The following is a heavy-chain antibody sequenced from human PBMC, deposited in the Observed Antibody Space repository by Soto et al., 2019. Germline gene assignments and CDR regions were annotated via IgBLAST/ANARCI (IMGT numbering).Heavy chain of an antibody. CDR2: ISGSGGST. J-gene: IGHJ5*02. CDR1: GFTFSSYA. CDR3: AKDKVVAATPDWFAP. Sequence: EVQLLESGGGLVQPGGSLRLSCAASGFTFSSYAMSWVRQAPGKGLEWVSAISGSGGSTYYADSVKGRFTISRDNSKNTLYLQMNSLTAEDTGVYYCAKDKVVAATPDWFAPWGQATVVPVSS. D-gene: IGHD2-15*01. V-gene: IGHV3-23*01.